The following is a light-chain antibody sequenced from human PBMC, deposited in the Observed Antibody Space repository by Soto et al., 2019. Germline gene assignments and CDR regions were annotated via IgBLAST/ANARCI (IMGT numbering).Light chain of an antibody. CDR1: RSDVGGYNY. J-gene: IGLJ2*01. Sequence: QSALTQPASVSGSPGQSITISCTGTRSDVGGYNYVSWYQHHPGKAPKLMIYEVTNRPSGISDRFSGSKSGNTASLTISGLQAEDEADYYCSSYTSSSTLGVFGGGTKLTVL. CDR2: EVT. CDR3: SSYTSSSTLGV. V-gene: IGLV2-14*01.